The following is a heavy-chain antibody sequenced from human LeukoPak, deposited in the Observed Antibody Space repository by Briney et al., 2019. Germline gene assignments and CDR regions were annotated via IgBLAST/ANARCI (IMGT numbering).Heavy chain of an antibody. CDR3: ARDNAHFWSGYCSY. CDR1: GFTFSSYA. V-gene: IGHV3-30*04. CDR2: ISYDGSNK. J-gene: IGHJ4*02. D-gene: IGHD3-3*02. Sequence: PGGSLRLSCAACGFTFSSYAMHWVRQAPGKGLEWVAVISYDGSNKYYADSVKGRFTISRDNSKNTLYLQMNSLRAEDTAVYYCARDNAHFWSGYCSYWGQGTLVTVSS.